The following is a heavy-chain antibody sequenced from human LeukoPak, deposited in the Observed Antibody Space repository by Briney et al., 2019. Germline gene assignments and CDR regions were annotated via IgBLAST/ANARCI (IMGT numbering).Heavy chain of an antibody. CDR2: INPSGGST. D-gene: IGHD2-2*01. J-gene: IGHJ4*02. V-gene: IGHV1-46*01. CDR3: ATPPLYCSSTSCYLVY. CDR1: GYIFTNYY. Sequence: GASVKVSCKASGYIFTNYYMHWVRQAPGQGLEWMGIINPSGGSTSYAQKFQGRVTMTRDTSTSTVYMELSSLRSEDTAVYYCATPPLYCSSTSCYLVYWGQGTLVTVSS.